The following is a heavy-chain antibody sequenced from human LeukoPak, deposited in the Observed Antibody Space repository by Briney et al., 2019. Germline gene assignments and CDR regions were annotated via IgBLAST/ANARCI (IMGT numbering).Heavy chain of an antibody. D-gene: IGHD6-13*01. J-gene: IGHJ6*03. V-gene: IGHV3-48*03. CDR2: ISSSGSTI. CDR3: GRARGVAAVPGYYYYMDV. CDR1: GFTFSSYE. Sequence: GGSLRLSWAASGFTFSSYEMNWVRQAPGKGLEWVSYISSSGSTIYYADCVKGRFTISRDDSKKSLYLQMNSLKIEGTAVYYCGRARGVAAVPGYYYYMDVWGKGTTVTVSS.